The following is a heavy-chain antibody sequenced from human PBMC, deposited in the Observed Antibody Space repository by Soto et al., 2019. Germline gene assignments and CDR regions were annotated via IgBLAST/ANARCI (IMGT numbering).Heavy chain of an antibody. V-gene: IGHV3-21*01. Sequence: GWSLRLSCAASGFTFSSYSMNWVRQAPGKGLEWVSSISSSSSYIYYADSVKGRFTISRDNAKNSLYLQMNSLRAEDTAVYYCARDDPSWNDAFDIWGQGTMVTVSS. CDR3: ARDDPSWNDAFDI. D-gene: IGHD1-1*01. J-gene: IGHJ3*02. CDR2: ISSSSSYI. CDR1: GFTFSSYS.